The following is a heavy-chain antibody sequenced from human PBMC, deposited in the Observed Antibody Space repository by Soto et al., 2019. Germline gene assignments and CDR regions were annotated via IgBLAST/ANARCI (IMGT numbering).Heavy chain of an antibody. CDR2: ISYDGSNK. J-gene: IGHJ4*02. V-gene: IGHV3-30-3*01. D-gene: IGHD3-16*01. CDR1: GLTFSSYA. CDR3: ARGRGPTTFGGVLDY. Sequence: QVQLVESGGGVVQPGRSLRLSCAASGLTFSSYAMHWVRQAPGKGLEWVAVISYDGSNKYYADSVKGRFTISRDNSKNTLYLQMNSLRAEDTAVYYCARGRGPTTFGGVLDYWGQGTLVTVSS.